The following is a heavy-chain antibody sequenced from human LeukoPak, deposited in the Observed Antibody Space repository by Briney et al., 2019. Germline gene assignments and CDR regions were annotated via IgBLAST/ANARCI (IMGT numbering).Heavy chain of an antibody. Sequence: GGSLRLSCAASGFTFSNYGMYWVRQAPGKWLEWVSGLSGSGDITYYTDSVKGRFTISRDSSKNTLYLEMNNLRAEDTALYYCAKRGNAISFFDPWGQGTLVTVSS. V-gene: IGHV3-23*01. CDR1: GFTFSNYG. D-gene: IGHD2/OR15-2a*01. J-gene: IGHJ5*02. CDR3: AKRGNAISFFDP. CDR2: LSGSGDIT.